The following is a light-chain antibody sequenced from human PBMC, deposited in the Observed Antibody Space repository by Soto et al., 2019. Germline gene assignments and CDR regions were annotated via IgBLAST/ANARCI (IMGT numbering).Light chain of an antibody. CDR1: QSVSRN. J-gene: IGKJ4*01. Sequence: ELVLTQSPATLAVSPGERATLSFRASQSVSRNLAWYQQKPGQAPRFLIYDASSRATGIPDRFSGGGSGTDFTLTISRLEPEDFAVYYCQQFSSYPLTFGGGTKVDIK. V-gene: IGKV3-20*01. CDR3: QQFSSYPLT. CDR2: DAS.